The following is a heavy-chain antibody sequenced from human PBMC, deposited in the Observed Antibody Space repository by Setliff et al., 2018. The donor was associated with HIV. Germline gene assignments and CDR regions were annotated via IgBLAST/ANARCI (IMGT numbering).Heavy chain of an antibody. CDR2: IKSKTDGGTT. CDR3: AKMGSPVGPDAFDI. D-gene: IGHD2-8*01. V-gene: IGHV3-15*07. Sequence: PGGSLRLSCATSGFTFSDAWMNWVRQAPGKGLEWVGRIKSKTDGGTTDYAAPVRGRFTISRDDSKSTLYLQMNSLRAEDTAVYYCAKMGSPVGPDAFDIWGQGTMVTVSS. J-gene: IGHJ3*02. CDR1: GFTFSDAW.